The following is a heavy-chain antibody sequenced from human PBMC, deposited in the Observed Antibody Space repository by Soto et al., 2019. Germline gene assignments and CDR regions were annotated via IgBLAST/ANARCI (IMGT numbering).Heavy chain of an antibody. V-gene: IGHV4-4*07. CDR1: GGSISSYY. D-gene: IGHD3-10*01. CDR2: IYTSGST. CDR3: ARENGGGSVRGASVFDY. J-gene: IGHJ4*02. Sequence: SETLSLTCTVSGGSISSYYWSWIRQPAGKGLEWIGRIYTSGSTNYNPSLKSRVTMSVDTSKNQFSLKLSSVTAADTAVYYCARENGGGSVRGASVFDYWGQGTLSRSPQ.